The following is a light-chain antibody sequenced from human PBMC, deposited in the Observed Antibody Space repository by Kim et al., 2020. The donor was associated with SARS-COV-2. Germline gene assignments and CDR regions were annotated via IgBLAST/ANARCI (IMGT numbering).Light chain of an antibody. J-gene: IGKJ3*01. CDR1: QSVSSTY. CDR2: GAS. V-gene: IGKV3-20*01. CDR3: QQYGSSFT. Sequence: LSPGERATLSCRASQSVSSTYLAWYQQKPGQAPRLLIYGASSRATGIPDRFSGSGSGTDFTLTISRLEPEDFAVYYCQQYGSSFTFGPGTKVDIK.